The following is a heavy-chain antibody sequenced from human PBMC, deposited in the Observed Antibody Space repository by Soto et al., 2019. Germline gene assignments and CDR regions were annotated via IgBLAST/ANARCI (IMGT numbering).Heavy chain of an antibody. CDR2: ISRRGDTT. J-gene: IGHJ3*02. D-gene: IGHD3-22*01. CDR3: ARIKAGYDSSGYFSAFDI. V-gene: IGHV3-23*01. Sequence: PGGSLRLSCAASGFTFTTYAMSWVRQAPGKGLEWVSVISRRGDTTYYADSVKGRFTISRDNSKNTLYLQMNSLRAEDRAVYYCARIKAGYDSSGYFSAFDIWGQGTLVTV. CDR1: GFTFTTYA.